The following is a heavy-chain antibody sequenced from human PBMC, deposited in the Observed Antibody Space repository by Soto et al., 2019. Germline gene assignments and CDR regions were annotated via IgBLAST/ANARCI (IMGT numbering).Heavy chain of an antibody. J-gene: IGHJ3*02. CDR1: GYPVTAYY. CDR3: ARGGGVGVAGSAAFDM. D-gene: IGHD3-3*01. Sequence: QLHLVQSGAVVKKPGASVTVSCSASGYPVTAYYMHWVRQAPGRGLEWMGGINPATGAAKYTQTCRGRVTMTRDTSKSTVLMELGGLASEDAAVCYCARGGGVGVAGSAAFDMWGQGTLVTVSS. CDR2: INPATGAA. V-gene: IGHV1-2*02.